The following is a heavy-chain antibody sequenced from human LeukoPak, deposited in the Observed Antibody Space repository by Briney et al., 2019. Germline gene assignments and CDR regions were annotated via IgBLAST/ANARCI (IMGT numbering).Heavy chain of an antibody. CDR1: GGSFSGFY. CDR3: ARDQGRIAAAGNYLSSGY. V-gene: IGHV4-34*01. CDR2: INHSGTT. D-gene: IGHD6-13*01. Sequence: PSETLSLTCAVSGGSFSGFYWTWIRQPPGKGLEWIGEINHSGTTNYYPSLKSRVTISIDTSKNQFSLKLSSVTAADTAVYYCARDQGRIAAAGNYLSSGYWGQGTLVTVSS. J-gene: IGHJ4*02.